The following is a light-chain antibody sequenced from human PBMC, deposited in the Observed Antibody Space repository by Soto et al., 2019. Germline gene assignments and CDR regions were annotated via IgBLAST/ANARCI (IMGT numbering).Light chain of an antibody. V-gene: IGKV3-20*01. Sequence: IQLTQAPVTLSLSPAERATLSCRASQSVSSSYVAWYQQKPGQAPRLLIYGASSRATGIPDRFSGSGSGTDFTLTISRLESEDFAVYYCQQYGSSRITFGQGTRLEI. J-gene: IGKJ5*01. CDR2: GAS. CDR1: QSVSSSY. CDR3: QQYGSSRIT.